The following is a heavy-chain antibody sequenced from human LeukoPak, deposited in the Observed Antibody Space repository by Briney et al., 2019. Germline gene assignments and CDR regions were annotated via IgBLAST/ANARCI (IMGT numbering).Heavy chain of an antibody. CDR1: GFPFNIYR. V-gene: IGHV3-23*01. Sequence: GGSLRLSRAASGFPFNIYRMSWVRPAPGKGLQWVSSISGSDDSTYYADSVKGRFSISRDNSKNLPYLQMNSLRAEDTAVYYCAKDSPRVPGIVRSDYWGQGTLVTVSS. CDR3: AKDSPRVPGIVRSDY. D-gene: IGHD6-19*01. CDR2: ISGSDDST. J-gene: IGHJ4*02.